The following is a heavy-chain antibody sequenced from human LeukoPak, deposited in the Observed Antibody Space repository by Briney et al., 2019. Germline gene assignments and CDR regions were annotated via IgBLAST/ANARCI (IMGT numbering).Heavy chain of an antibody. CDR2: ISWHTGTT. D-gene: IGHD1-26*01. V-gene: IGHV3-9*02. CDR1: GFPSDDYA. Sequence: GGSQRLSCAASGFPSDDYAMHWVRQAPGKGLEWVSGISWHTGTTGYAESVKGRFTISSDSAKNSLYLQMDSLRVEDTALYYCAKSGRKYYPVLGLDFWGQGTLVTVSS. J-gene: IGHJ4*02. CDR3: AKSGRKYYPVLGLDF.